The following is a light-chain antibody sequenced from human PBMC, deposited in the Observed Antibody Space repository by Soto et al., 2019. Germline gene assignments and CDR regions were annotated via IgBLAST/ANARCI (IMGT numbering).Light chain of an antibody. V-gene: IGKV1-39*01. CDR1: QGITTY. CDR3: QQSHSKFLNT. CDR2: AAS. J-gene: IGKJ2*01. Sequence: IHMTQTPSSLSASVGDRVPITSRPSQGITTYLICYHQKPGTAPNLLISAASSCPPAVLSSFGGSGSGTDFSLTISSLQPEGCGTYYCQQSHSKFLNTLRQGTKVDIK.